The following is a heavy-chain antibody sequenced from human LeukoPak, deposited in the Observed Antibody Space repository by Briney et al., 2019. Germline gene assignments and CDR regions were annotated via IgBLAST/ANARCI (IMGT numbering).Heavy chain of an antibody. D-gene: IGHD4-17*01. Sequence: GGSLRLSCAASGFTFSSYAMSWVRQAPGKGLEWVSSISDTGASIYYADSVKGRLTISRDNSKNTVYLQMNSLRAEDTAVYYCATSPPTGITVSYFDSWGQGTLVTVSS. CDR3: ATSPPTGITVSYFDS. CDR2: ISDTGASI. CDR1: GFTFSSYA. V-gene: IGHV3-23*01. J-gene: IGHJ4*02.